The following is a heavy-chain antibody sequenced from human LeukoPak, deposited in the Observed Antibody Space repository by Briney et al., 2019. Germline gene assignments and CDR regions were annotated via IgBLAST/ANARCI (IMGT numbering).Heavy chain of an antibody. CDR2: ISTYNGNT. V-gene: IGHV1-18*01. D-gene: IGHD3-3*01. Sequence: GASVKVSCKASGGTFSSYAISWVRQAPGQGLEWMGWISTYNGNTNHAQKLQGRVTMTTDTSTSTAYMELRSLRSDDTAVYYCARDQSITIFGVVITPQILLGGIDPWGQGTLVTVSS. J-gene: IGHJ5*02. CDR3: ARDQSITIFGVVITPQILLGGIDP. CDR1: GGTFSSYA.